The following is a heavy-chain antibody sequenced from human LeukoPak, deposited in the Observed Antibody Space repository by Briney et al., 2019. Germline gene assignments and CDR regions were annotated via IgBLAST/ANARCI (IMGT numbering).Heavy chain of an antibody. D-gene: IGHD1-1*01. J-gene: IGHJ4*02. CDR1: GFTFSSYG. CDR3: ATDSPETAAFDY. V-gene: IGHV3-30*03. Sequence: GGSLRLSCAASGFTFSSYGMHWVRQAPGKGPEWVTTISYDGTEKYYADSVKGRFAISRDNAKNTVYLQMDSLRAEDTAVYYCATDSPETAAFDYWGQGTLVTVSS. CDR2: ISYDGTEK.